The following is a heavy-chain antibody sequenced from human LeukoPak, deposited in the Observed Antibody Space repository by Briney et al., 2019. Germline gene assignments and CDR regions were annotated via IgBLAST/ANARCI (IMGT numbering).Heavy chain of an antibody. CDR1: GFTFSSYG. CDR2: IRYDGSNK. J-gene: IGHJ5*02. V-gene: IGHV3-30*02. D-gene: IGHD3-3*01. CDR3: AKAPRRYYDFWSGYPNWFDP. Sequence: GGSLRLSCAVSGFTFSSYGMHWVRQAPGKGLEWVAFIRYDGSNKYYADSVEGRFTISRDNSKNTLYLQMNSLRAEDTAVYYCAKAPRRYYDFWSGYPNWFDPWGQGTLVTVSS.